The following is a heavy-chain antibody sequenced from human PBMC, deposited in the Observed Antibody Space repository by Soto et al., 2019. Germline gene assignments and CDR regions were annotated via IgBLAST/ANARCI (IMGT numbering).Heavy chain of an antibody. V-gene: IGHV3-23*01. CDR2: ISGSGGST. D-gene: IGHD3-22*01. Sequence: GGSLRLSCAASGFTFSSYAMSWVRQAPGKGLEWVSAISGSGGSTYYADSVKGRFTISRDNSKNTLYLQMNSLRAEDTAVYYCAKPNYYDSSGYYSLAYYYGMDVWGQGTTVTVS. J-gene: IGHJ6*02. CDR3: AKPNYYDSSGYYSLAYYYGMDV. CDR1: GFTFSSYA.